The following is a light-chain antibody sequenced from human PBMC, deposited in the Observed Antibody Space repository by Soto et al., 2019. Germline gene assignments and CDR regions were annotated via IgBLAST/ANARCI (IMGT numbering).Light chain of an antibody. Sequence: QPVLTQSPSASASLGASVKLTCTLSSLHSSYAIAWHQQQPEKGPRYLMKLNSDGSHSKGDGIPDRFSGSSSGAERYLTISSLQSEDEADYYCQTWGTGIHVFGGGTQLTVL. CDR2: LNSDGSH. CDR1: SLHSSYA. CDR3: QTWGTGIHV. V-gene: IGLV4-69*01. J-gene: IGLJ7*01.